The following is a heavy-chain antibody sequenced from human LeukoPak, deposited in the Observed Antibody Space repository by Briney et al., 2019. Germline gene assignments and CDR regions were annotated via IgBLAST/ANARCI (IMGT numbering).Heavy chain of an antibody. CDR2: IYYSGST. J-gene: IGHJ2*01. D-gene: IGHD3-22*01. CDR3: ARDSGYYYDSTPSYWYFDL. CDR1: GGSISSYY. Sequence: PSETLSLTCTVSGGSISSYYWSWIRQPPGKGLEWIGYIYYSGSTNYNPSLKSRVTISVDTSKNQFSLKLSSVTAADTAVYYCARDSGYYYDSTPSYWYFDLWGRGTLVTVSS. V-gene: IGHV4-59*01.